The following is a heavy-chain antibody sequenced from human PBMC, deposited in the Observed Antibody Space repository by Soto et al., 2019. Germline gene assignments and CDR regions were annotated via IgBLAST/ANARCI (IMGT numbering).Heavy chain of an antibody. CDR1: GCTFTSYG. Sequence: QVQLVQSGAEVKKPGASVKVSCKASGCTFTSYGITWVRQAPGQGLEWMGWISAHNGNTKYAQKLQGRVIMTTDTSTSTAYMEVRSLRSDDTAVYYCARDTAMALPDAWGQGTLVTVSS. CDR2: ISAHNGNT. J-gene: IGHJ4*02. V-gene: IGHV1-18*01. CDR3: ARDTAMALPDA. D-gene: IGHD5-18*01.